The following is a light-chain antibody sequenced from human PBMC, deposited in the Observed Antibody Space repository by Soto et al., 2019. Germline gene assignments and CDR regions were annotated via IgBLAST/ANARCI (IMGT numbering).Light chain of an antibody. CDR2: YTS. CDR3: QQYHNWPPIT. CDR1: QYVGTR. Sequence: EIVLTQSPATLSSSPGETATLSCRASQYVGTRLAWYQHKPGQAPRLLIYYTSNRATGIPARFSGSGSGTDFTLTISSLAPEDFAVYYCQQYHNWPPITFGQGTRLEIK. V-gene: IGKV3-11*01. J-gene: IGKJ5*01.